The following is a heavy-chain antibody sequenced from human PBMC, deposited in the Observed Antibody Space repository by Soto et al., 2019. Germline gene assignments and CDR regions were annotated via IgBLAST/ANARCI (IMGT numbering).Heavy chain of an antibody. V-gene: IGHV5-51*06. CDR3: ATLSYYDSRGGFDY. J-gene: IGHJ4*02. CDR2: SYPSDSDT. CDR1: GYSYTNYW. Sequence: GESLKISCKGSGYSYTNYWIGWVRQMPGKGLEWMGISYPSDSDTKYSPSFQGLVAISADKSINTAYLQWSSLKASDTAMYYCATLSYYDSRGGFDYWGQGTLVTVSS. D-gene: IGHD3-22*01.